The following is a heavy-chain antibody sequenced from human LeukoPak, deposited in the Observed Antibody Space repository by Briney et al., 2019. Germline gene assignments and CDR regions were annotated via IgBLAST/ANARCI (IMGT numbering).Heavy chain of an antibody. V-gene: IGHV3-74*01. CDR2: IKGDGSST. Sequence: GGSLRLSCAASGFTFSTYWMHWVRQAPGKGLVWVARIKGDGSSTIYTDSVKGRFTISRDNSKNTLYLQTSSLRAEDTAVYYCARASTTVPNLLDHWGRGTLVTVSS. D-gene: IGHD4-17*01. CDR3: ARASTTVPNLLDH. J-gene: IGHJ4*02. CDR1: GFTFSTYW.